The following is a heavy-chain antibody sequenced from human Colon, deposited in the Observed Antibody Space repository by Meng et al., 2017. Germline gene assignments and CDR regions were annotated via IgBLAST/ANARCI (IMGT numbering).Heavy chain of an antibody. Sequence: QGDRQGHGPGLVGPSGTLSLTCNVAGGSVSRGSHYWSWIRQPPGKGLEWIGYMFHSGTTKYNPSLKSRVSMSVDTTKNQFYLKLTSVTVADTAVFYCARLIAGWPFYFDYWGQGILVTVSS. J-gene: IGHJ4*02. CDR3: ARLIAGWPFYFDY. V-gene: IGHV4-61*01. D-gene: IGHD6-19*01. CDR1: GGSVSRGSHY. CDR2: MFHSGTT.